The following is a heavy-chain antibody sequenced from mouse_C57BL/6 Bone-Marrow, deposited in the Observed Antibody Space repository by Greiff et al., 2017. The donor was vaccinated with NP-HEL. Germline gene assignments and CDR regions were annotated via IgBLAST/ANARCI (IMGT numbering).Heavy chain of an antibody. J-gene: IGHJ2*01. CDR2: INPSSGYT. D-gene: IGHD3-2*01. Sequence: VQLQQSGAELAKPGASVKLSCKASGYTFTSYWMHWVRQRPGQGLEWIGYINPSSGYTKYNQKFKDKATLNAEKSSSTAYMQLSSLTSEDSAVYYCARSVDTGGYWGQGTTLTVSS. V-gene: IGHV1-7*01. CDR3: ARSVDTGGY. CDR1: GYTFTSYW.